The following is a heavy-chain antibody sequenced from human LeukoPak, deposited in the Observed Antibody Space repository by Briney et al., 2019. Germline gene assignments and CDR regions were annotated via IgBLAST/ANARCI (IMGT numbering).Heavy chain of an antibody. V-gene: IGHV4-4*07. CDR2: IYTSGST. CDR3: ARDRHSSSWYEIDY. Sequence: PSETLSLTCTVSGGSISSYYWSWIRQPARKGVEWIGRIYTSGSTNYNPSLKSRVTISVDKSKNQFSLKLSSVTAADTAVYYCARDRHSSSWYEIDYWGQGTLVTVSS. J-gene: IGHJ4*02. D-gene: IGHD6-13*01. CDR1: GGSISSYY.